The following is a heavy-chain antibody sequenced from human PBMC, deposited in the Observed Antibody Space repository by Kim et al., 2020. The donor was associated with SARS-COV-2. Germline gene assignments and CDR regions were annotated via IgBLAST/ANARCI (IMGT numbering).Heavy chain of an antibody. J-gene: IGHJ4*02. CDR1: GGSFSGYY. CDR3: ARGRGFSMTTVTSSFFDY. V-gene: IGHV4-34*01. D-gene: IGHD4-17*01. CDR2: INHSGST. Sequence: SETLSLTCAVYGGSFSGYYWSWIRQPPGKGLEWIGEINHSGSTNYNPSLKSRVTISVDTSKNQFSLKLSSVTAADTAVYYCARGRGFSMTTVTSSFFDYWGQGTLVTVSS.